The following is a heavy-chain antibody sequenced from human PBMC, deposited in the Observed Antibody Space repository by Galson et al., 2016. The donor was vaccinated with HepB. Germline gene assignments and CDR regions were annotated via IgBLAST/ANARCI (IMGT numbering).Heavy chain of an antibody. V-gene: IGHV3-66*01. D-gene: IGHD6-19*01. CDR2: IYSGGST. CDR3: ARDLVAVPFYDAFDI. Sequence: SLRLSCAASGFTVSSNYVSWVRQAPGKRLEWVSVIYSGGSTYYADSVKGRFTISRDNSKNTLYLQMNSLRAEDTAVYYCARDLVAVPFYDAFDIWGQGTMVTVSS. CDR1: GFTVSSNY. J-gene: IGHJ3*02.